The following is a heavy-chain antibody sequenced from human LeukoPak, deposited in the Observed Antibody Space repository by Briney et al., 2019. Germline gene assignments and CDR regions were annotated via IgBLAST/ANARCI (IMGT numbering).Heavy chain of an antibody. D-gene: IGHD2-8*01. Sequence: GGSLRLSCAASGFTFSNHWMNWVRQAPGKGLEWVANIKSDGTDEYYLGSVKGRFTISRDNAKNSLYLRMDSLRVEDTAVYYCARVFWRDCTTDTCFNWLDPWGQGTLVTVSS. V-gene: IGHV3-7*01. J-gene: IGHJ5*02. CDR2: IKSDGTDE. CDR3: ARVFWRDCTTDTCFNWLDP. CDR1: GFTFSNHW.